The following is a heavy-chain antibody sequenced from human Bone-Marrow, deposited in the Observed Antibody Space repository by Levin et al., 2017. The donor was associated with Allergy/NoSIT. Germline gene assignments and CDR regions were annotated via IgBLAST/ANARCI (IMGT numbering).Heavy chain of an antibody. V-gene: IGHV4-34*01. J-gene: IGHJ1*01. Sequence: SETLSLTCAVYGGSFSGYYWSWIRQPPGKGLEWIGEINHSGSTNYNPSLKSRVTISVDTSKNQFSLKLSSVTAADTAVYYCARETARIAVAGRGYFQHWGQGTLVTVSS. CDR1: GGSFSGYY. CDR2: INHSGST. D-gene: IGHD6-19*01. CDR3: ARETARIAVAGRGYFQH.